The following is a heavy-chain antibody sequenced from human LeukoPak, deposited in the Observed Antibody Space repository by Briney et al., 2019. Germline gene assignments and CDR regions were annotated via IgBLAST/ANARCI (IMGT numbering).Heavy chain of an antibody. CDR3: ARDRDSSGYFPSAFDY. D-gene: IGHD3-22*01. CDR1: GYTFTSYY. J-gene: IGHJ4*02. V-gene: IGHV1-46*01. CDR2: INPSGGST. Sequence: ASVKVSCKASGYTFTSYYMHWVRQAPGQGLEWMGIINPSGGSTSYAQKFQGRVTMTRDTSTSTVYMELSSLGSEDTAVYYCARDRDSSGYFPSAFDYWGQGTLVTVSS.